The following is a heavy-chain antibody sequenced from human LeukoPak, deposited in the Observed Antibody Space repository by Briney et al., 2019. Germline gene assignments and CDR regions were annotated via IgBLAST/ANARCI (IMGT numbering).Heavy chain of an antibody. V-gene: IGHV4-38-2*02. Sequence: SETLSLTCTVSGYSISSGYYWGWIRQPPGKGLEWIGSIYHSGSTYYNPSLKSRVTISADTSKNQFSLKLSSVTAADTAVYYCARDRGHSGSYPMGYFDYWGQGTLVTVSS. D-gene: IGHD1-26*01. CDR1: GYSISSGYY. J-gene: IGHJ4*02. CDR3: ARDRGHSGSYPMGYFDY. CDR2: IYHSGST.